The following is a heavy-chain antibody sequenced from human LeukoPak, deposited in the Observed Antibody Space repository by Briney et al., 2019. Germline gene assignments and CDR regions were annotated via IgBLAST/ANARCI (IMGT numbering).Heavy chain of an antibody. CDR3: AKDIAAAGNFDY. CDR2: ISWNSGSI. J-gene: IGHJ4*02. CDR1: GFTFDDYA. V-gene: IGHV3-9*01. Sequence: GGSLRLSCAASGFTFDDYAMHWVRQAPGKDLEWVSGISWNSGSIGYADSVKGRFTISRDNAKNSLYLQMNSLRAEDTALYYCAKDIAAAGNFDYWGRGTLVTVSS. D-gene: IGHD6-13*01.